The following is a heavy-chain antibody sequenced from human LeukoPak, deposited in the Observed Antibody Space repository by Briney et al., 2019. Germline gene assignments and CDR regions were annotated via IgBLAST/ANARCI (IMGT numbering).Heavy chain of an antibody. CDR3: AKDMEQDIVVVPVARTFGY. Sequence: GGSLRLSCAASGFTFSSYGMHWVRQAPGKGLEWVAFIRYDGSNKYYADSVKGRFTISRDNSKNTLYLQMNSLRAEDTAVYYCAKDMEQDIVVVPVARTFGYWGQGTLVTVSS. V-gene: IGHV3-30*02. D-gene: IGHD2-2*01. CDR1: GFTFSSYG. J-gene: IGHJ4*02. CDR2: IRYDGSNK.